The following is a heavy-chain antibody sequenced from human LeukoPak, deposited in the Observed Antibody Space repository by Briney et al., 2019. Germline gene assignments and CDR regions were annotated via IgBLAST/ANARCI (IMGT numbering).Heavy chain of an antibody. V-gene: IGHV4-38-2*02. Sequence: NPSETLSLTCTVSGYSISSGYYWGWIRQPPGKGLEWIGSIHHSGSTYYNPSLKSRVTMSVDTSKNQFSLKLSSVTAADTAVYYCARVQRGYSGRTTPQNNWFDPWGQGTLVTVSS. J-gene: IGHJ5*02. CDR2: IHHSGST. CDR3: ARVQRGYSGRTTPQNNWFDP. CDR1: GYSISSGYY. D-gene: IGHD5-12*01.